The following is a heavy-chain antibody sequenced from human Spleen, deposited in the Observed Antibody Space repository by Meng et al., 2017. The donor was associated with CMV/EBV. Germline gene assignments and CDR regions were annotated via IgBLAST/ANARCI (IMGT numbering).Heavy chain of an antibody. CDR3: VKGWQNLGDY. V-gene: IGHV3-23*01. CDR1: GYTFSSYS. J-gene: IGHJ4*02. D-gene: IGHD7-27*01. CDR2: ISGSGGST. Sequence: GGSLRLSCRASGYTFSSYSMSWVRQAPGKGLEWVSSISGSGGSTYSADSVKGRLTISRDNSESTLYLQMNSLTAEGTAIYYCVKGWQNLGDYWGQGTLVTVSS.